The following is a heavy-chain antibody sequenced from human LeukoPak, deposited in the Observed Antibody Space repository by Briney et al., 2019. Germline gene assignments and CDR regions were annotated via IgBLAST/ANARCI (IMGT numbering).Heavy chain of an antibody. CDR2: INHSGSA. D-gene: IGHD4-17*01. Sequence: TPETLSLTCAVSGGSFSGYYWTWIRQPPGKGLEWIGEINHSGSANYDPSLKSRVTISLDTSKNQFSLKLSSVTAADTAVYYCARGQGTVTTHWGQGTLVTVSS. J-gene: IGHJ4*02. V-gene: IGHV4-34*01. CDR1: GGSFSGYY. CDR3: ARGQGTVTTH.